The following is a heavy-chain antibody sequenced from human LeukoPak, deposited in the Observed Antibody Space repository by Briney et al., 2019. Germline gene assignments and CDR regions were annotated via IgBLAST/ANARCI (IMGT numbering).Heavy chain of an antibody. D-gene: IGHD1-1*01. CDR2: MNPNSGNT. Sequence: EASVKVSCKASGYTFTSQDINWVRQATGQGLEWMGWMNPNSGNTGYAQKFQGRVIMTRDTSINTAYMELYSLRSDDTAVYYCARGYSSTMRTTGNDYWGQGTLVTVSS. V-gene: IGHV1-8*01. CDR1: GYTFTSQD. CDR3: ARGYSSTMRTTGNDY. J-gene: IGHJ4*02.